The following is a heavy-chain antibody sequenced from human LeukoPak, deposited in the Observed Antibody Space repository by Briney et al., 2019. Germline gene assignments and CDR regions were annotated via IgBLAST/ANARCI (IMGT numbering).Heavy chain of an antibody. V-gene: IGHV1-18*01. CDR1: GYTFTSYG. J-gene: IGHJ6*04. D-gene: IGHD2-2*01. CDR2: ISAYNGNT. CDR3: ARDLGTRGTKQGLDV. Sequence: ASVKVSCKASGYTFTSYGISWVRQAPGQGLEWMGWISAYNGNTNYAQKLQGRVTMTTDISTSTAYMELRSLRSDDTAVYYCARDLGTRGTKQGLDVWGKGTTVTVSS.